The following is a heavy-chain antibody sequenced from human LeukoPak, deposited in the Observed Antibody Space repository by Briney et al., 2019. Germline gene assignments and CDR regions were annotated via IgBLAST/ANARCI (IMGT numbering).Heavy chain of an antibody. Sequence: SETLSLTCTVYGYSISSGYYWGWIRQPPGKGLEWIGIIYHSGITYYNPSLKSRVTISVDTSKNQFSLRVTSVTAADTAVYYCARHFVRSGSYWADYWGQGTLVTVSS. CDR3: ARHFVRSGSYWADY. D-gene: IGHD1-26*01. CDR1: GYSISSGYY. CDR2: IYHSGIT. J-gene: IGHJ4*02. V-gene: IGHV4-38-2*02.